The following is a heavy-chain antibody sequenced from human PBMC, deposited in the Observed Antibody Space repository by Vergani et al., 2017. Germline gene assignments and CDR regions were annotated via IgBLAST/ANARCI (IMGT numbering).Heavy chain of an antibody. Sequence: QVQLQESGPGLVKPSETLSLTCTVSVGSLSSYYWSWIRQPPGKGLEWIGYIYYSGSTNYNPSLKSRVTISVDTSKNQFSLKLSSVTAADTAVYYCARGGSSSWYYFDYWGQGTLVTVSS. J-gene: IGHJ4*02. D-gene: IGHD6-13*01. V-gene: IGHV4-59*01. CDR1: VGSLSSYY. CDR3: ARGGSSSWYYFDY. CDR2: IYYSGST.